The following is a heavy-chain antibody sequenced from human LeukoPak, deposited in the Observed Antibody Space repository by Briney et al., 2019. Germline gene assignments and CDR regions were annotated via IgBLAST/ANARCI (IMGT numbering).Heavy chain of an antibody. Sequence: GGSLRLSCAASAFTVTSYFMGWVRQAPGKGLEWVSIIHSGGNIYYADSVKGRFTITRDTSKNTVFLQMNSLRAEDTAVYYFVQGRGDRWGQGTLVTVSS. CDR3: VQGRGDR. V-gene: IGHV3-53*01. D-gene: IGHD1-1*01. CDR2: IHSGGNI. CDR1: AFTVTSYF. J-gene: IGHJ5*02.